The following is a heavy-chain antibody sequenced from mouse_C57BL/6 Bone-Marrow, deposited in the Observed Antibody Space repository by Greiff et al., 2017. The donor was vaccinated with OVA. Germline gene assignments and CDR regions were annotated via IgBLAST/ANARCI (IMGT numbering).Heavy chain of an antibody. CDR1: GFTFSSYA. CDR2: ISDGGSYT. Sequence: EVQRVESGGGLVKPGGSLKLSCAASGFTFSSYAMSWVRQTPEKRLEWVATISDGGSYTYYPDNVKGRFTISRDNAKNNLYLQLSHLRSEDTAMYYCARYYGNYSWYFDVWGTGTTVTDSS. D-gene: IGHD2-1*01. V-gene: IGHV5-4*01. J-gene: IGHJ1*03. CDR3: ARYYGNYSWYFDV.